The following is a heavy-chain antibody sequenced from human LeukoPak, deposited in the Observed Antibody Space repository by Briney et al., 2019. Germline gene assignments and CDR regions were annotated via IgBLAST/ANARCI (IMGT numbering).Heavy chain of an antibody. V-gene: IGHV4-59*08. J-gene: IGHJ4*02. Sequence: KPSETLSLTCTVSGGSISSYYWSWIRQPPGKGLEWIGSIYHSGSTYYNPSLKSRVTISVDTSKNQFSLKLSSVTAADTAVYYCARLTDYYGSGSYVDYWGQGTLVTVSS. D-gene: IGHD3-10*01. CDR3: ARLTDYYGSGSYVDY. CDR2: IYHSGST. CDR1: GGSISSYY.